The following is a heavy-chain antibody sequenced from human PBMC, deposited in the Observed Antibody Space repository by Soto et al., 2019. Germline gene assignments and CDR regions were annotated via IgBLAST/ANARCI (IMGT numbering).Heavy chain of an antibody. CDR1: GGSISSGGYY. Sequence: PSETLSLTCTVSGGSISSGGYYWSWIRQHPGKGLEWIGYVYYSGSTYYNPSLKSRVTISVDTSKNQFSPKLSSVTAADTAVYYCARVKRIAARPGRGFGFDYRCKGTLVTVSS. J-gene: IGHJ4*02. V-gene: IGHV4-31*03. D-gene: IGHD6-6*01. CDR2: VYYSGST. CDR3: ARVKRIAARPGRGFGFDY.